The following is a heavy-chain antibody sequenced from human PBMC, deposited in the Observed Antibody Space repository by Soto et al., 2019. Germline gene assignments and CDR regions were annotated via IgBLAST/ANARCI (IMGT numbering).Heavy chain of an antibody. CDR2: FYYSGST. CDR3: ARGYCSSSSCYKVGWFDP. CDR1: GDSISSSTYY. J-gene: IGHJ5*02. V-gene: IGHV4-39*02. Sequence: SETLSLTCSVSGDSISSSTYYWGWIRQPPGKGLEWIGSFYYSGSTYYNPSLKSRVTISVDTSKNHFSLKLTSVTAADTAVYYRARGYCSSSSCYKVGWFDPWGQGTLVTVSS. D-gene: IGHD2-2*02.